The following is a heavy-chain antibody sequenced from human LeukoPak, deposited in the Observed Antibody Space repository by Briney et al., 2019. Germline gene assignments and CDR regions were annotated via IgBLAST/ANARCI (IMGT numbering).Heavy chain of an antibody. CDR2: IYPTGGGT. D-gene: IGHD3-10*01. CDR1: GYTFTSYY. V-gene: IGHV1-46*01. Sequence: ASVKVSCKASGYTFTSYYIHWVRQAPGQGLEWMGVIYPTGGGTTYAQKFQGRVTMTRDTSTSTAYMELSGLRSEDTAVYYCARGGTGVLWFGEALDYWGQGTLVTVSS. CDR3: ARGGTGVLWFGEALDY. J-gene: IGHJ4*02.